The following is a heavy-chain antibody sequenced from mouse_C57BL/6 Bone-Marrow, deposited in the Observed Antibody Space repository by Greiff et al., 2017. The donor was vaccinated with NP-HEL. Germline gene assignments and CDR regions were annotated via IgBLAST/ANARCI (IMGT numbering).Heavy chain of an antibody. CDR3: ARLWLRLYFDY. Sequence: QVQLQQSGAELVKPGASVKLSCKASGYTFTEYTIHWVKQRSGQGLEWIGDIYPGGGYTNYNEKFKGKATLTADKSSSTAYMQFSSLTSEDSAIYYCARLWLRLYFDYWGQGTTLTVSS. V-gene: IGHV1-63*01. D-gene: IGHD2-2*01. CDR2: IYPGGGYT. J-gene: IGHJ2*01. CDR1: GYTFTEYT.